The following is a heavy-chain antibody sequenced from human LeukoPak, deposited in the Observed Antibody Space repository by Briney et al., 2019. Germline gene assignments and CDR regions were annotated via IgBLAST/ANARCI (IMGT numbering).Heavy chain of an antibody. CDR2: VSGSAGNT. J-gene: IGHJ4*02. V-gene: IGHV3-23*01. CDR1: GFTFSNDA. D-gene: IGHD2-21*02. Sequence: PGGSLRLSCAASGFTFSNDAMTWVRQAPGRGLEWVSTVSGSAGNTFYADSVKGRFTISRDNSKNTVYLQMNSLRAGDTAVYYCAKNCGDTCYSDLGYWGQGTLVTVSS. CDR3: AKNCGDTCYSDLGY.